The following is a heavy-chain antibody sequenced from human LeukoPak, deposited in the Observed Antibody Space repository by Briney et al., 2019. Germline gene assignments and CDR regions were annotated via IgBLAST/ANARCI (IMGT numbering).Heavy chain of an antibody. J-gene: IGHJ4*02. CDR1: GFTFSSYS. D-gene: IGHD6-13*01. CDR2: ISSSSSYI. Sequence: GGSLRLSCAASGFTFSSYSMNWVRQAPGKGLEWVSSISSSSSYIYYADSVKGRFTISRDNAKNSLYLQMNSLRAEDTAVYYCARVIAAAGSLLLWGQGTLVTVSS. V-gene: IGHV3-21*01. CDR3: ARVIAAAGSLLL.